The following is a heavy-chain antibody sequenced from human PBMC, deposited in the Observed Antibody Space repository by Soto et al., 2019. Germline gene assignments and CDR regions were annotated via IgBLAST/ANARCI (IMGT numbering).Heavy chain of an antibody. J-gene: IGHJ4*02. CDR1: GFTVNSNY. V-gene: IGHV3-53*01. CDR2: IYTVGST. CDR3: ARAVSARRFDY. D-gene: IGHD6-6*01. Sequence: GSLRLSCAASGFTVNSNYMGWVRQAPGRGLEWVSLIYTVGSTYYADSVKGRFTISRDNSKNTLHLQMNSLRAEDTAVYYCARAVSARRFDYWGQGTLVTVSS.